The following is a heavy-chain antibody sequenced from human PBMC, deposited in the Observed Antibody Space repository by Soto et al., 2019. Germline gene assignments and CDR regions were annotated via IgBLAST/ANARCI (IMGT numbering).Heavy chain of an antibody. D-gene: IGHD2-8*01. J-gene: IGHJ4*02. V-gene: IGHV3-7*01. Sequence: GGSLRLSCAASGFTFSSYWMSRVRQAPGKGLEWVANIKQDGSEKYYVDSVKGRFTISRDNSKNTLYLQMNSLRAEDTAVYYCAKVRDIVLMVYATDYWGQGTLVTVSS. CDR1: GFTFSSYW. CDR3: AKVRDIVLMVYATDY. CDR2: IKQDGSEK.